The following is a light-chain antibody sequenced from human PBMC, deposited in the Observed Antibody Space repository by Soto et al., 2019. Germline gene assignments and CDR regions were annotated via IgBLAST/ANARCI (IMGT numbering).Light chain of an antibody. CDR3: CSYAGSMGV. CDR2: EVS. J-gene: IGLJ3*02. Sequence: QSALTQPASVSGSPGQSITISCTGTSSDVASYNLVSWYQQHPGKVPKVMIYEVSKRPSGVSNRFSGSKSGNTASLTISGLQAEDEADYYCCSYAGSMGVFGGGTQLTVL. V-gene: IGLV2-23*02. CDR1: SSDVASYNL.